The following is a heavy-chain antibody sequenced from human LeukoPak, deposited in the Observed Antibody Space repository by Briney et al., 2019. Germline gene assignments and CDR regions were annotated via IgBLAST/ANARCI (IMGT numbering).Heavy chain of an antibody. CDR1: GYTFTGYY. V-gene: IGHV1-2*02. J-gene: IGHJ4*02. CDR3: ARSNVSGYSSSWYWVVLDY. Sequence: ASVKVSCKASGYTFTGYYMHWVRQAPGQGLGWMGWINPNSGGTNYAQKFQGRVTMTRDTSISTAYMELSRLRSDDTAVYYCARSNVSGYSSSWYWVVLDYWGQGTLVTVSS. CDR2: INPNSGGT. D-gene: IGHD6-13*01.